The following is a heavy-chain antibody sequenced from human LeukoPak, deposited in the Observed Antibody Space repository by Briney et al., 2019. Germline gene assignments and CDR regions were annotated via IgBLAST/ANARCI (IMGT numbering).Heavy chain of an antibody. CDR3: ASVRWLTPKYYFDY. Sequence: ASVKVSCKASGGTFSSYAISWVRQAPGQGLEWMGRIIPILGIANYAQKFQGRVTITADKSTSTAYMELSSLRSEDTAVYYCASVRWLTPKYYFDYWGQGTLVTVSS. D-gene: IGHD3-22*01. V-gene: IGHV1-69*04. CDR1: GGTFSSYA. J-gene: IGHJ4*02. CDR2: IIPILGIA.